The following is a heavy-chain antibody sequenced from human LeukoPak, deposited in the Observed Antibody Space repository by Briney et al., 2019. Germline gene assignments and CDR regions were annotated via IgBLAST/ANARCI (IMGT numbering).Heavy chain of an antibody. J-gene: IGHJ6*03. CDR3: ARRNHYFYYMDV. CDR2: IFPSGSA. V-gene: IGHV4-4*09. CDR1: GGSISSYY. Sequence: SETPSLTCTVSGGSISSYYWTWIRQSPVKGLEWIGYIFPSGSAFYNPSLESRVTISLDTSENQFSLTLSSVTAADTAVYYCARRNHYFYYMDVWGKGTTVTVSS.